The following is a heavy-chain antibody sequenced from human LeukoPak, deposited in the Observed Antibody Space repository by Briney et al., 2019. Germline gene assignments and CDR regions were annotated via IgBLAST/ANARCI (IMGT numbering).Heavy chain of an antibody. CDR1: GGSISRYY. CDR2: IYTSGNT. Sequence: SETLSLTCTVSGGSISRYYWSWIRQPAAKGLEWIGRIYTSGNTNYNPSLKSRDTMSVDTSKNQFSLKLSSVTAADTAVYYCARDNGGRAFDIWGQGTMVTVSS. J-gene: IGHJ3*02. D-gene: IGHD2-8*01. CDR3: ARDNGGRAFDI. V-gene: IGHV4-4*07.